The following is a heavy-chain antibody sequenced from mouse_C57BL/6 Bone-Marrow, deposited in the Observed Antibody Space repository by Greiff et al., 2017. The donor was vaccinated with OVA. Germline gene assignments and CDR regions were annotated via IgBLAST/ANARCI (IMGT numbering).Heavy chain of an antibody. J-gene: IGHJ3*01. CDR1: GFNIKDDY. CDR3: TTHSDEGGFAY. V-gene: IGHV14-4*01. CDR2: IDPENGDT. Sequence: VQLQQSWAELVRPGASVKLSCTASGFNIKDDYMHWVKQRPEQGLEWIGWIDPENGDTEYASKFQGKATITADTSSNTAYLQLSSLTSEDTAVYYCTTHSDEGGFAYWGQGTLVTVSA.